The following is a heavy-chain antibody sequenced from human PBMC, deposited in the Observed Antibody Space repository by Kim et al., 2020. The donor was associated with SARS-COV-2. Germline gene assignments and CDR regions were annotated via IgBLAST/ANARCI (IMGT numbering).Heavy chain of an antibody. CDR1: GFTFSNAW. CDR2: IKSKTDGGTT. CDR3: TTRGYSGYDVIKRSPKSRFYGV. J-gene: IGHJ4*02. V-gene: IGHV3-15*01. D-gene: IGHD5-12*01. Sequence: GGSLRLSCAASGFTFSNAWMSWVRQAPGKGLEWVGRIKSKTDGGTTDYAAPVKGRFTISRDDSKNTLYLQMNSLKTEDTAVYYCTTRGYSGYDVIKRSPKSRFYGVWGQGTLVTVSS.